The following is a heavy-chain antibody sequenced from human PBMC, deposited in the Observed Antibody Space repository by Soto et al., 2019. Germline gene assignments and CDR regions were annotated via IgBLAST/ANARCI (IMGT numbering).Heavy chain of an antibody. CDR2: IIPIFGTA. J-gene: IGHJ3*02. Sequence: GASVKVSCKASGYTFTSYTIHWVRKAPGQGLEWMGGIIPIFGTANYAQKFQGRVTITADESTSTAYMELSSLRSEDTAVYYCAREVPLSGDAFDIWGQGTMVTVSS. CDR3: AREVPLSGDAFDI. CDR1: GYTFTSYT. V-gene: IGHV1-69*13. D-gene: IGHD3-16*02.